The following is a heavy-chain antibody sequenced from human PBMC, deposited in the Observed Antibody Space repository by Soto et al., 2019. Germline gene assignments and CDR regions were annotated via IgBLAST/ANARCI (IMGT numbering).Heavy chain of an antibody. CDR2: MNPNSGNT. V-gene: IGHV1-8*01. D-gene: IGHD6-13*01. CDR3: AKGSGAAT. J-gene: IGHJ5*02. Sequence: ASVKVSCKASGYSFSSYDINWVRQATGQGLEWMGWMNPNSGNTGHAQKFQGRISMTTSTSISTAYMELRGLTPEDTAIYYCAKGSGAATWGQGTLVTVSS. CDR1: GYSFSSYD.